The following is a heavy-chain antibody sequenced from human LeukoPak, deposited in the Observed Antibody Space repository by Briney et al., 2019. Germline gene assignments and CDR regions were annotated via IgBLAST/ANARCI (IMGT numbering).Heavy chain of an antibody. Sequence: PSETLSLTCTVSGGSISSYSLSWIRQPAGKGLEWIGRLYTSGSTSYNPSLKSRVTISVDTSKNQFSLKLSSVTAADTAVYYCARLGGSSSLVPVAFDIWGQGTVVTVSS. CDR3: ARLGGSSSLVPVAFDI. V-gene: IGHV4-4*07. J-gene: IGHJ3*02. CDR1: GGSISSYS. D-gene: IGHD6-13*01. CDR2: LYTSGST.